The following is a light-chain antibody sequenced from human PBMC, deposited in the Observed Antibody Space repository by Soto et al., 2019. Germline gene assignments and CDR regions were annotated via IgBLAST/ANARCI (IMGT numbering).Light chain of an antibody. Sequence: DTVLTQCPATLSLSLGNRPTISSSASQSVTNALNWYQHKSGQAPRLLIYDASKEATGIPTRFSDSGSGKDFTFSISSLEPEDFAIYYCKQRSNWWTFGKATKVDIK. CDR3: KQRSNWWT. J-gene: IGKJ1*01. CDR1: QSVTNA. CDR2: DAS. V-gene: IGKV3-11*01.